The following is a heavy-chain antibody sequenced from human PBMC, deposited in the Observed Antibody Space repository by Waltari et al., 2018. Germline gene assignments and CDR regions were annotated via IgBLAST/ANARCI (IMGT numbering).Heavy chain of an antibody. CDR2: IYYSGST. D-gene: IGHD2-2*01. CDR1: GGSISSYY. Sequence: QVQLQESGPGLVKPSETLSLTCTVSGGSISSYYWSWIRQPPGKGLEWIGYIYYSGSTNYNPSLKSRVTISVDTSKNQFSLKLSSVTAADTAVYYCARDRGCSSTSCSPYAFDIWGQGTMVTVSS. CDR3: ARDRGCSSTSCSPYAFDI. J-gene: IGHJ3*02. V-gene: IGHV4-59*01.